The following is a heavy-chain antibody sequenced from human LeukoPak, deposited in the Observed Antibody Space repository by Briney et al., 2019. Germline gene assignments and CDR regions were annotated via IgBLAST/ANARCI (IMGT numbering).Heavy chain of an antibody. J-gene: IGHJ5*02. V-gene: IGHV1-46*01. CDR1: GYTFTSYC. D-gene: IGHD5-12*01. Sequence: ASVKVSCKASGYTFTSYCMHWVRQAPGQGLEWMGLINPSVSITTYAQKFQGRVTMTRDTSTSTVYMELSSLRSEDTAVYYCAREGATSGYDRPFNWFDPWGQGTLVTVSS. CDR2: INPSVSIT. CDR3: AREGATSGYDRPFNWFDP.